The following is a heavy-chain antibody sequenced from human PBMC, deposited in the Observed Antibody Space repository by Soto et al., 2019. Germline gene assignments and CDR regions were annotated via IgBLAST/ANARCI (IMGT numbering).Heavy chain of an antibody. J-gene: IGHJ4*02. V-gene: IGHV3-11*01. CDR1: GFTFSDYY. CDR3: ARDPRLIPDDYYFDY. D-gene: IGHD3-3*01. Sequence: QVQLVESGGGLVQPGGSLRLSCAASGFTFSDYYMSWIRQAPGKGLEWVSYISSSGSTIYYADSVKGRFTISRDNAKTSLYLQMYSLRAEDTAVYYCARDPRLIPDDYYFDYWGQGTLLTVSS. CDR2: ISSSGSTI.